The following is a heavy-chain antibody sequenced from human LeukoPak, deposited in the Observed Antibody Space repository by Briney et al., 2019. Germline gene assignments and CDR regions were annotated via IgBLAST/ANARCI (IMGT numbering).Heavy chain of an antibody. J-gene: IGHJ4*02. D-gene: IGHD2-15*01. V-gene: IGHV4-34*01. Sequence: PSETLSLTCAVYGGSFSGYYWSWIPQPPGKGLEWIGEINHSGSTNYNPSLKSRVTISVDTSKNQFSLKLSSVTAADTAVYYCARGRGAASRAYWGQGTLVTVSS. CDR3: ARGRGAASRAY. CDR1: GGSFSGYY. CDR2: INHSGST.